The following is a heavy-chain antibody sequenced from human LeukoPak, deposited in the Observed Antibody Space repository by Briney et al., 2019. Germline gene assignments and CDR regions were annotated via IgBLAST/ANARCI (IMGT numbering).Heavy chain of an antibody. Sequence: SETLSLTCAVYGGSFSGYYWSWIRQPPGKGLEWIGEINHSGSTNYNPSLKSRVTISVDTSKNQFSLKLSSVTAADTAVYYCARGTYYYGSGSYYKPQPFDYWGQGTLVTVSS. CDR1: GGSFSGYY. CDR3: ARGTYYYGSGSYYKPQPFDY. CDR2: INHSGST. D-gene: IGHD3-10*01. J-gene: IGHJ4*02. V-gene: IGHV4-34*01.